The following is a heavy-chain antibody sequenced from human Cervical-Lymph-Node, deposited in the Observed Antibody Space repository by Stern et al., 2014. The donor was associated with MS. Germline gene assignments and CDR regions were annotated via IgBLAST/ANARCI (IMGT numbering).Heavy chain of an antibody. V-gene: IGHV3-23*04. J-gene: IGHJ6*02. CDR2: ISGSGADT. Sequence: EDQLVESGGDLVQSGGSLRLSCAASGFTFSSYAMNWVRQAPGKGLEWGSAISGSGADTYYAASVKGRFTISRDNSKSTLYLQMNSLRAEDTAVYSCAVSTVTTGYHAMDVWGQGTAVTVSS. CDR1: GFTFSSYA. D-gene: IGHD4-17*01. CDR3: AVSTVTTGYHAMDV.